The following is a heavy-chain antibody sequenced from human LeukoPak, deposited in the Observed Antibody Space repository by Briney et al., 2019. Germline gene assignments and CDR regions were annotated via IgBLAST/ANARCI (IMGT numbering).Heavy chain of an antibody. CDR3: ARARYFDWLLGREPTHFDY. D-gene: IGHD3-9*01. J-gene: IGHJ4*02. Sequence: ASVKVSCKASGYTFTSYDINWVRQATGQGLEWMGWMNPNSGNTGYARKFQGRVTMTRNTSISTAYMELSSLRSEDTAVYYCARARYFDWLLGREPTHFDYWGQGTLVTVSS. CDR2: MNPNSGNT. V-gene: IGHV1-8*01. CDR1: GYTFTSYD.